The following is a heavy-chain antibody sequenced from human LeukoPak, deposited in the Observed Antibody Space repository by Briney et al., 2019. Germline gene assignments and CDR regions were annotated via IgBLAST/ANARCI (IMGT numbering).Heavy chain of an antibody. Sequence: PGGSLRLSCAASGFTLSSYWMHWVRQAPGKGLVWVSRINSDGSSTSYADSVKGRFTISRDNAKNMLYLQMNSLRAEDTAVYYCAKGGYYTQTSFDYWGQGTLVTVSS. V-gene: IGHV3-74*01. J-gene: IGHJ4*02. CDR1: GFTLSSYW. CDR3: AKGGYYTQTSFDY. D-gene: IGHD3-3*01. CDR2: INSDGSST.